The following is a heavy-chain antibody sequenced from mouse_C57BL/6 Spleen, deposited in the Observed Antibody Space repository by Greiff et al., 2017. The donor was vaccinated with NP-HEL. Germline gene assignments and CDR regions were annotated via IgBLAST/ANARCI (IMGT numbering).Heavy chain of an antibody. Sequence: QVQLQHPGAELVKPGASVKLSCKASGYTFTSYWMHWVKQRPGRGLEWIGRIDPNSGGTKYNEKFKSKATLTVDKLSSTAYMQLSSLTSEDSAVYYCAGGQLRLYYYAMDYWGQGTSVTVSS. D-gene: IGHD3-2*02. CDR2: IDPNSGGT. V-gene: IGHV1-72*01. CDR1: GYTFTSYW. CDR3: AGGQLRLYYYAMDY. J-gene: IGHJ4*01.